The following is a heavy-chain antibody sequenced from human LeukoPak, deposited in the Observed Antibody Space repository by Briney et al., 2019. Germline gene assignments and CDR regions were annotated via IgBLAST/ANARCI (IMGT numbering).Heavy chain of an antibody. J-gene: IGHJ3*02. CDR1: GYIFTDYY. CDR2: INTKTGGT. CDR3: ARDRQQPPPDGFDI. Sequence: ASVTVSCKSSGYIFTDYYMHWVRQAPGQGLEWMGWINTKTGGTNYAQKFQGRVTMTRDTSINTAYMELSRLRSDDTAVYYCARDRQQPPPDGFDIWGQGTMVTVSS. V-gene: IGHV1-2*02. D-gene: IGHD6-13*01.